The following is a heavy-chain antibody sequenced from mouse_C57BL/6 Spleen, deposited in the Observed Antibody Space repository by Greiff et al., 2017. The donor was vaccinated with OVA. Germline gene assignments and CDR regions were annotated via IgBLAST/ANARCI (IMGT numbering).Heavy chain of an antibody. D-gene: IGHD2-5*01. CDR3: ARSDSNYAGFAY. Sequence: VQLQQSGAELVKPGASVKLSCTASGFNIKDYYMHWVKQRTEQGLEWIGRIDPEDGETKYAPKVQGKATITADTSSNTAYLQLSSLTSEDTAVYYCARSDSNYAGFAYWGQGTLVTVSA. CDR2: IDPEDGET. V-gene: IGHV14-2*01. J-gene: IGHJ3*01. CDR1: GFNIKDYY.